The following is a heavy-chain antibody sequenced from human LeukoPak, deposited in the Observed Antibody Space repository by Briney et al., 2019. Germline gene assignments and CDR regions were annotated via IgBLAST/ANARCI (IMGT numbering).Heavy chain of an antibody. D-gene: IGHD2/OR15-2a*01. CDR1: GFTVSNYY. CDR3: ARAGHSLWADFDY. CDR2: IYSGGTT. J-gene: IGHJ4*02. V-gene: IGHV3-53*01. Sequence: GGSLRLSCAASGFTVSNYYVSWVRQAPGKGLEWVSVIYSGGTTYYADSVKGRFTISRDTSKNTLFLQMNSLRAEDTAVYYCARAGHSLWADFDYWGQGTLVTVSS.